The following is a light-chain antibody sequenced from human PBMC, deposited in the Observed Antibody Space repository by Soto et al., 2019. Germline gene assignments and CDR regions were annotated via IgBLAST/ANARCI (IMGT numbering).Light chain of an antibody. V-gene: IGKV3-20*01. CDR2: GSS. CDR1: QSVSNNY. CDR3: QQYGSSPPYT. Sequence: EVVLTQSPGTLSLSPGERATLSCRASQSVSNNYFAWYQQKPGQAPRLLIFGSSDRATGIPDRFSGSGSGTVFTLTISRLEPEDFAVYYCQQYGSSPPYTFGQGTTLEIK. J-gene: IGKJ2*01.